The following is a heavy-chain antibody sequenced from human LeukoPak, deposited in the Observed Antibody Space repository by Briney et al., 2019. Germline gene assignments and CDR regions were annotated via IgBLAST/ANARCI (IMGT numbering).Heavy chain of an antibody. J-gene: IGHJ5*02. D-gene: IGHD5-18*01. CDR3: ARDGGVYSYGFGLDP. V-gene: IGHV3-11*01. CDR1: GFTFSDYY. CDR2: IRSSGSTI. Sequence: TGGSLRLYCAASGFTFSDYYMSWLRQAPGKGLEWVSYIRSSGSTIYYAYSVKGRFTISRDNAKNSLYLQMNSLRAEDTAVYYCARDGGVYSYGFGLDPWGQGTLVTVSS.